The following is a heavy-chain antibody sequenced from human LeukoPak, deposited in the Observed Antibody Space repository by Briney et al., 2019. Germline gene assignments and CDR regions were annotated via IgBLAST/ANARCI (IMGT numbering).Heavy chain of an antibody. V-gene: IGHV4-39*01. D-gene: IGHD2-2*02. CDR2: TSYSGSA. CDR3: ARRVVYCSSTSCYTHAFDI. Sequence: SETLSLTCSVSGTSISSSSHYWGWIRQPPGKGLEWIGTTSYSGSAHYNSSLKSRITMSVDTSKNQVSLKLSSVTAADTAVYYCARRVVYCSSTSCYTHAFDIWGQGTMVTVSS. J-gene: IGHJ3*02. CDR1: GTSISSSSHY.